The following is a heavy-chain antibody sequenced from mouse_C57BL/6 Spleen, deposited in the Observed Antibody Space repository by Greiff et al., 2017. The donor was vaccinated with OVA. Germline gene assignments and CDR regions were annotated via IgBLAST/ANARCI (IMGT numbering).Heavy chain of an antibody. J-gene: IGHJ1*03. Sequence: VQLQQSGPVLVKPGASVKMSCKASGYTFTDYYMNWVKQSHGKSLEWIGVIHPYNGGTSYNQKFKGKATLTVDKSSSTAYMELNSLTSEDSAVYYCANGIYYDYDRYFDVWGTGTTVTVSS. CDR2: IHPYNGGT. CDR1: GYTFTDYY. D-gene: IGHD2-4*01. V-gene: IGHV1-19*01. CDR3: ANGIYYDYDRYFDV.